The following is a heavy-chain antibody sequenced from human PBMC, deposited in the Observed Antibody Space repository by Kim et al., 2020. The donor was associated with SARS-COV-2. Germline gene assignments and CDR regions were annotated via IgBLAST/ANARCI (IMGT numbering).Heavy chain of an antibody. V-gene: IGHV4-34*01. CDR1: GGSFSGYY. Sequence: SETLSLTCAVYGGSFSGYYWSWIRQPPGKGLEWIGEINHSGSTNYNPSLKSRVTISVDTSKNQFSLKLSSVTAADTAVYYCARGGKWRPGIAVASKKTFDYSGPGALVTASS. J-gene: IGHJ4*01. CDR3: ARGGKWRPGIAVASKKTFDY. D-gene: IGHD6-19*01. CDR2: INHSGST.